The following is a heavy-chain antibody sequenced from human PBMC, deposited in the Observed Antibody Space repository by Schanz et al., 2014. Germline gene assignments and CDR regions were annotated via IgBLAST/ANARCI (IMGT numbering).Heavy chain of an antibody. D-gene: IGHD3-9*01. Sequence: EVQLEESGGGLVKPGGSLTLSCAASRLNFNNAWMHWVRQAPGKGLEWVGRIKSQFDGETADYGAAVRGRFTISRDNSKNTLYLQMGSLRAEDMAIYYCARDRYGYYNAPDALDIWGQGTTVIVSS. CDR3: ARDRYGYYNAPDALDI. CDR1: RLNFNNAW. CDR2: IKSQFDGETA. V-gene: IGHV3-15*01. J-gene: IGHJ3*02.